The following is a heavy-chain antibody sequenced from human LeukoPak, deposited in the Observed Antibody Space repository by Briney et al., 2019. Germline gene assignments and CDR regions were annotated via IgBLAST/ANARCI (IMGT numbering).Heavy chain of an antibody. V-gene: IGHV4-39*07. Sequence: SETLSLTCTVSGGSISSRTYYWGWIRQPPGKGLEWIGSLYYSGSTYYNPSLTSRVTISVDTSKNQFSLKLTSVTAADTAVYYCARVIAVAGKGYYFDYWGQGTLVTVSS. CDR2: LYYSGST. J-gene: IGHJ4*02. CDR1: GGSISSRTYY. D-gene: IGHD6-19*01. CDR3: ARVIAVAGKGYYFDY.